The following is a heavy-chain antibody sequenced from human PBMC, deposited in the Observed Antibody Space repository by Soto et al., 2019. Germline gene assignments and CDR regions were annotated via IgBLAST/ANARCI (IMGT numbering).Heavy chain of an antibody. V-gene: IGHV3-13*01. CDR3: ARSYSSSWYSHYYYGMDV. J-gene: IGHJ6*02. D-gene: IGHD6-13*01. Sequence: GSLRLSCAASGFTFSSYDMHWVRQATGKGLEWVSAIGTAGDTYYPGSVKGRFTISRENAKNSLYLQMNSLRAGDTAVYYCARSYSSSWYSHYYYGMDVWGQGTTVTVSS. CDR2: IGTAGDT. CDR1: GFTFSSYD.